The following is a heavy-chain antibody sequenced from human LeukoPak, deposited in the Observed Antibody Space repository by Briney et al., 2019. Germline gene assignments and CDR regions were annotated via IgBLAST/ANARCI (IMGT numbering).Heavy chain of an antibody. CDR1: GFTFSNYA. D-gene: IGHD2/OR15-2a*01. V-gene: IGHV3-64D*06. Sequence: GGSLRLSCSVSGFTFSNYAMHWVRQAPGKGLEYVATISINGADTYYPDSVKGRFTISRDTSKNTLYLQMSSLRAEDTAGYYCVKDREYSYDYWGQGTLVTVSS. CDR3: VKDREYSYDY. CDR2: ISINGADT. J-gene: IGHJ4*02.